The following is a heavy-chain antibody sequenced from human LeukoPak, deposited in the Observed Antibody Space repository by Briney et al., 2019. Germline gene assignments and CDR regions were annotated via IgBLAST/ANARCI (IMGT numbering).Heavy chain of an antibody. D-gene: IGHD5-18*01. Sequence: GGSLRLSCAASGFTFSSYGMHWVRQAPGKGLEWVAFIRYDGSNKYYADPVRGRFTISRDNSKNTLYLQMNSLRAEDTAVYYCAKGMSAMAKSDAFDIWGQGTMVTVSS. CDR3: AKGMSAMAKSDAFDI. V-gene: IGHV3-30*02. CDR2: IRYDGSNK. CDR1: GFTFSSYG. J-gene: IGHJ3*02.